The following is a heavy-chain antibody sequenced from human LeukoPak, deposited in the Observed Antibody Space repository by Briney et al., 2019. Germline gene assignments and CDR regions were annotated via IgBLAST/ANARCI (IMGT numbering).Heavy chain of an antibody. V-gene: IGHV3-30*04. Sequence: GGSLRLSCAASGFTFSTYAMNWVRQAPGKGLEWVAVISYDGRQNYYADSVKGRFTISRDNSKNTLYLQMNSLRAEDTAVYYCASSYYGSGSYYKGAFDIWGQGTMVTVSS. CDR1: GFTFSTYA. CDR2: ISYDGRQN. CDR3: ASSYYGSGSYYKGAFDI. D-gene: IGHD3-10*01. J-gene: IGHJ3*02.